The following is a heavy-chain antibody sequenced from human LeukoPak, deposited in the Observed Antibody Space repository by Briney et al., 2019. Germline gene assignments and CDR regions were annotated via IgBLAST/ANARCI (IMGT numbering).Heavy chain of an antibody. V-gene: IGHV4-39*01. CDR3: ARRRYYDGSGYLE. CDR2: IYYSGRT. CDR1: GDSVSRSDSY. Sequence: SETLSLTCSVSGDSVSRSDSYWDWIRQPPGKGLEWIGTIYYSGRTYYSPSLKSRVTMSVDPSNNQFSLNLRPVTAADTAVYYCARRRYYDGSGYLEWGQGTLLSVSS. D-gene: IGHD3-22*01. J-gene: IGHJ1*01.